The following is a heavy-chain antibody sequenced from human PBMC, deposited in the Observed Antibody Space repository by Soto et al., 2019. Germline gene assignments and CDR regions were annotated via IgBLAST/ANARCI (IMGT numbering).Heavy chain of an antibody. J-gene: IGHJ4*02. CDR1: GFTFSSYA. CDR2: ISGSGGST. CDR3: AKDTDQYYYDSSDYFDY. Sequence: GGSLRLSCAASGFTFSSYAMNWVRQAPGKGLEWVSAISGSGGSTYYADSVKGRFTISRDNSKNTLYLQMNSLRAEDTAVYYCAKDTDQYYYDSSDYFDYWGQGTLVTVSS. V-gene: IGHV3-23*01. D-gene: IGHD3-22*01.